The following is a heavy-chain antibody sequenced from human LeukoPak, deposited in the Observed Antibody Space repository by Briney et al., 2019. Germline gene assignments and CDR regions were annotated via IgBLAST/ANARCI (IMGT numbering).Heavy chain of an antibody. J-gene: IGHJ4*02. Sequence: PGGSLRLSCVASGFTFSSYSMNWVRQAPGKGLEWVSYISSSSSTIYYADSVKGRFTISRDNAKNSLYLQMNSLRAEDTAVYYCARKLRGYSPGGFDYWGQGTLVTVSS. CDR1: GFTFSSYS. V-gene: IGHV3-48*04. CDR2: ISSSSSTI. CDR3: ARKLRGYSPGGFDY. D-gene: IGHD5-18*01.